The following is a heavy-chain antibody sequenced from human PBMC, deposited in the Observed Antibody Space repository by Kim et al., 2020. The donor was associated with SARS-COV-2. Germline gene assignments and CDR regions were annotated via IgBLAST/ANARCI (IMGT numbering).Heavy chain of an antibody. CDR1: GFTFSSYA. CDR2: ISYDGSNK. D-gene: IGHD2-15*01. J-gene: IGHJ4*02. CDR3: ARGGDCSGGSCYSGGLRLGELSYFDY. V-gene: IGHV3-30*04. Sequence: GGSLRLSCAASGFTFSSYAMHWVRQAPGKGLEWVAVISYDGSNKYYADSVKGRFTISRDNSKNTLYLQMNSLRAEDTAVYYCARGGDCSGGSCYSGGLRLGELSYFDYWGQGTLVTVSS.